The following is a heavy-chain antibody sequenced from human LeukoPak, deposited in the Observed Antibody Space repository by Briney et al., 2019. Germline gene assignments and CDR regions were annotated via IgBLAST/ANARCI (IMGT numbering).Heavy chain of an antibody. J-gene: IGHJ4*02. CDR3: ARHYSGSYPPNY. Sequence: SETLSLTCAVSGYSISSGYYWGWIRQPPGKGLEWIGSIYHSGSTYYNPSLKSRVTISVDTSKNQFSLKLSSVTAADTAVYYCARHYSGSYPPNYWGQGTLVTVSS. CDR2: IYHSGST. V-gene: IGHV4-38-2*01. D-gene: IGHD1-26*01. CDR1: GYSISSGYY.